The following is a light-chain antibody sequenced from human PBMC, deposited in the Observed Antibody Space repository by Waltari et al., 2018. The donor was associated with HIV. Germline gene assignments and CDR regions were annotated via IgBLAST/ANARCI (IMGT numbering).Light chain of an antibody. Sequence: YVLTQPPSVSVAPGKTATITCGGNNIGDKHVHWYQQKSGPAPVLVIYDDKWRPSGLPARLSGSNTGGSATLTIRGVEVGDAAGYYCQVFENSRDQAFGTGTKVTVL. CDR2: DDK. J-gene: IGLJ1*01. CDR3: QVFENSRDQA. V-gene: IGLV3-21*01. CDR1: NIGDKH.